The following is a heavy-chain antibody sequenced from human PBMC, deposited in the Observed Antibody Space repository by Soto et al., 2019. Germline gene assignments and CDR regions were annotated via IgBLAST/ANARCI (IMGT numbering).Heavy chain of an antibody. Sequence: LRLSCAASGFTFDDYALHWVRQAPGKGLEWVSGITWNSGTPGYADSVKGRFTISRDNAKNSLYLQMNSLRVDDTAFFYCVREAINSGWSGGRKYYFDYWGQGALVTVSS. J-gene: IGHJ4*02. CDR1: GFTFDDYA. CDR2: ITWNSGTP. CDR3: VREAINSGWSGGRKYYFDY. V-gene: IGHV3-9*01. D-gene: IGHD6-19*01.